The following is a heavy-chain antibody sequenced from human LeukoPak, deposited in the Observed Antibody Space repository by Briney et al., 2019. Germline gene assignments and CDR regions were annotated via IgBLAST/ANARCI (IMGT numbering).Heavy chain of an antibody. V-gene: IGHV3-21*01. CDR1: GGTFSSYG. D-gene: IGHD3-22*01. CDR2: ISGSGGST. Sequence: ASVKVSCKASGGTFSSYGMSWVRQAPGKGLEWVSAISGSGGSTYYADSVKGRFTTSRDNAKNSLYLQMNSLRAEDTAVYYCARDLRSSGYYAFDYWGQGTLVTVSS. CDR3: ARDLRSSGYYAFDY. J-gene: IGHJ4*02.